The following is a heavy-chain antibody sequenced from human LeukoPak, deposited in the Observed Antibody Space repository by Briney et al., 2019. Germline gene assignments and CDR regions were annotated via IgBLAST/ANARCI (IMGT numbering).Heavy chain of an antibody. Sequence: PSETLSLTCTVSGASISSSGSYWGWIRQPPGKGLQWVGSIYYSGTTYYSPSLKSRLTISVDTSKNQFSLKLTSVTAADTAVYYCARHDSDGSGINWFDPWGQGALGSVSS. D-gene: IGHD3-10*01. CDR1: GASISSSGSY. V-gene: IGHV4-39*01. CDR3: ARHDSDGSGINWFDP. CDR2: IYYSGTT. J-gene: IGHJ5*02.